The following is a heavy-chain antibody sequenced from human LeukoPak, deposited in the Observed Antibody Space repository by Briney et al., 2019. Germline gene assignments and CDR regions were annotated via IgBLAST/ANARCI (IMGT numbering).Heavy chain of an antibody. V-gene: IGHV1-8*03. CDR1: GYTFTSYD. D-gene: IGHD1-26*01. Sequence: ASVKVSCKASGYTFTSYDINWVRQATGHGLEWMGWMNPNSGNTVYAQEFQGRGTITRNTSISTAYMELSSLRSEDTAVYYCARAIPGSYREMTFDPWGQGTLVTVSS. CDR3: ARAIPGSYREMTFDP. J-gene: IGHJ5*02. CDR2: MNPNSGNT.